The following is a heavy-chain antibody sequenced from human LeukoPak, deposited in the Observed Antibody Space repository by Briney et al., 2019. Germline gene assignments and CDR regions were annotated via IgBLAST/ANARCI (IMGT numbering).Heavy chain of an antibody. CDR2: IKQDGSEK. V-gene: IGHV3-7*03. CDR1: GFTFTTYW. Sequence: GGSLRLSCAASGFTFTTYWMNWVRQAPGKGQEWVANIKQDGSEKYYVDSVKGRFTISRDNAKNSLYLQMNSLRAEDTAVYYCARDVRRGMDVWGKGTTVTVSS. CDR3: ARDVRRGMDV. J-gene: IGHJ6*04. D-gene: IGHD3-10*02.